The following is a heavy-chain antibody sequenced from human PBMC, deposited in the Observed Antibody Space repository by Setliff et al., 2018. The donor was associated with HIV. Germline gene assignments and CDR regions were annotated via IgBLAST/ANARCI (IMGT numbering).Heavy chain of an antibody. V-gene: IGHV4-59*11. CDR1: GGSISRLY. J-gene: IGHJ4*02. D-gene: IGHD3-22*01. CDR3: ARVGYYDSSFDY. CDR2: IHHSGST. Sequence: SETLSLTCTVSGGSISRLYWTWIRQPPGKGLEWIGYIHHSGSTNYNPSLKGRVSISVDTSKNQFSLKLNSVTAADTAVYYCARVGYYDSSFDYWGQGTLVTVSS.